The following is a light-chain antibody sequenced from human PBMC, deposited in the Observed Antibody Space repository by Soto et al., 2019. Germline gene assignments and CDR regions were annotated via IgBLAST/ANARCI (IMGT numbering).Light chain of an antibody. J-gene: IGLJ3*02. CDR3: QTWGTGPWV. Sequence: QLVLTQSPSASASLGASVKLTCTLSSGHSSYAIAWHQQQPEKGPRYLMKLNSDGSHSKGDGIPDRFSGSSSGAERYLPIPSLQSEDEADYYCQTWGTGPWVFGGGTKLTVL. V-gene: IGLV4-69*01. CDR1: SGHSSYA. CDR2: LNSDGSH.